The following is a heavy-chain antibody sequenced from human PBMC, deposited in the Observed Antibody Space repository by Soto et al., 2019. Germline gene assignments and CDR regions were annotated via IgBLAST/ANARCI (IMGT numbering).Heavy chain of an antibody. D-gene: IGHD2-2*01. CDR2: IGGIGQSA. Sequence: GSLRLACDASGFTFSNYAMNWVRQGPGKRGQWVATIGGIGQSAFYADNATVRFPFSIANSKTTKQLAMNNPRTEDTAISVCAKAGTSPISSIDAWGPGTAVTVSS. V-gene: IGHV3-23*01. CDR3: AKAGTSPISSIDA. CDR1: GFTFSNYA. J-gene: IGHJ6*02.